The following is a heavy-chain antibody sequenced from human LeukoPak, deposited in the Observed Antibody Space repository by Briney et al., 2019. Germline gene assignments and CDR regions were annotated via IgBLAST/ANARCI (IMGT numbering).Heavy chain of an antibody. CDR3: ARRGYDSSGYRDAFDI. CDR1: GYSFTSYW. CDR2: IYPGDSDT. D-gene: IGHD3-22*01. J-gene: IGHJ3*02. Sequence: GESLKISCKGSGYSFTSYWIGWVRQLPGKGLEWMGIIYPGDSDTTYSPSFQGQVTISADKSISTTYLQWSSLKASDTAMYYCARRGYDSSGYRDAFDIWGQGTMVTVSS. V-gene: IGHV5-51*01.